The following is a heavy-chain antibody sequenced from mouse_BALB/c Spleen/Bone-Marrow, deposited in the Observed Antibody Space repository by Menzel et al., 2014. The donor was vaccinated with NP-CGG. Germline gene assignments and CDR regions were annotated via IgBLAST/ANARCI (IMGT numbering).Heavy chain of an antibody. J-gene: IGHJ3*01. CDR1: GFTFNTYA. Sequence: EVQVVESGGGLVQPKGSLKLSWAASGFTFNTYAMNWVRQAPGKGLEWVARIRSKSNNYATYYADSVKDRFTISRDDSQSMLYLQMNNLKTEDTAMYYCVRQNYDYAWFAYWGQGTLVTVSA. CDR3: VRQNYDYAWFAY. D-gene: IGHD2-4*01. CDR2: IRSKSNNYAT. V-gene: IGHV10-1*02.